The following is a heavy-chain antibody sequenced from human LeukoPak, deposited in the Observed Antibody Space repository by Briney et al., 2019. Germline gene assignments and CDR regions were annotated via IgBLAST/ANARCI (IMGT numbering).Heavy chain of an antibody. CDR1: GYTFTSYA. CDR3: AREWGSSGWSGMDV. D-gene: IGHD6-19*01. Sequence: ASVKVSCKASGYTFTSYAMHWVRQAPGQRLEWMGWINAGNGNTKYSQEFQGRVTITRNTSASTAYMGLSSLRSEDMAVYYCAREWGSSGWSGMDVWGKGTTVTVSS. CDR2: INAGNGNT. J-gene: IGHJ6*04. V-gene: IGHV1-3*03.